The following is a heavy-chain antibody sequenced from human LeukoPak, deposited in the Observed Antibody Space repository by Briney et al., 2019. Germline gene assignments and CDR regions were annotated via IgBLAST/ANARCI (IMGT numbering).Heavy chain of an antibody. V-gene: IGHV3-23*01. Sequence: PGGSLRLSCAASGFTFSSYAMSWVRQAPGKGLEWVSAISGSGGSTYYADSVKGRFTISRYNSKNTLYLQMNSLRAEDTAVYYCAKSRTTMVRGVTIILAPTPLYYFDYWGQGTLVTVSS. J-gene: IGHJ4*02. D-gene: IGHD3-10*01. CDR3: AKSRTTMVRGVTIILAPTPLYYFDY. CDR1: GFTFSSYA. CDR2: ISGSGGST.